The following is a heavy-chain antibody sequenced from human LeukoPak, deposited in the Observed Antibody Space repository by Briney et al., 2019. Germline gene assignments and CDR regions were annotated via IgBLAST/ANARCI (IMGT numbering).Heavy chain of an antibody. D-gene: IGHD4-17*01. CDR1: GGSISSYY. J-gene: IGHJ4*02. Sequence: SETLSLTCTVSGGSISSYYWSWIRQPPGKGLEWIGYIYYSGSTNYNPSLKSRVTISVDTSKNQFSLKLSSVTAADTAVYYCAGRTTPRGYFDYWGQGTLVTVSS. CDR3: AGRTTPRGYFDY. V-gene: IGHV4-59*01. CDR2: IYYSGST.